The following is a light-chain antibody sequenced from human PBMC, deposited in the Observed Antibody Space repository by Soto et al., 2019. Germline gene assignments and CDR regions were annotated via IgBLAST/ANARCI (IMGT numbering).Light chain of an antibody. CDR3: QQYYSTPYT. CDR2: WAS. J-gene: IGKJ2*01. V-gene: IGKV4-1*01. CDR1: QSVLYSSNNKNY. Sequence: DIVLTQSPDSLAVSLGERATINCKSSQSVLYSSNNKNYIAWYQQKAGQAPNLLIYWASTRESGVPDRFSGSGSGTDFTLAISSLQAEDVAVYYCQQYYSTPYTFGQGTKLEIK.